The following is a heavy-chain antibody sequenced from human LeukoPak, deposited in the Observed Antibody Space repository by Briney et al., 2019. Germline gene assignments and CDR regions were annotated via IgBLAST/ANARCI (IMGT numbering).Heavy chain of an antibody. J-gene: IGHJ4*02. V-gene: IGHV1-2*02. D-gene: IGHD5-18*01. Sequence: ASVKVSCKASGYTFTGYYIHWVRQAPGQGLEWMGWINPNSGGTNYAQKFQGRVTMTRDTSISTAYMELSGLRSDDTAVYYCARQGVFGGYNYGYGYWGQGTLVTVSS. CDR3: ARQGVFGGYNYGYGY. CDR2: INPNSGGT. CDR1: GYTFTGYY.